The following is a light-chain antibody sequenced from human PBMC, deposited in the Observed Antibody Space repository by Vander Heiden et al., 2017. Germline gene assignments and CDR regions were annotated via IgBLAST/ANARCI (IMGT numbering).Light chain of an antibody. CDR3: QQSYSTHF. CDR2: AAS. CDR1: QSISSY. V-gene: IGKV1-39*01. J-gene: IGKJ4*01. Sequence: DIQMTQSPSSLSASVGDRVTITCRASQSISSYLNWYQQKPGKAPKLLIYAASSLQSGVPSRFSGSGSGTDFTLTISRLQPEDFATYYCQQSYSTHFFGGGTKVEIK.